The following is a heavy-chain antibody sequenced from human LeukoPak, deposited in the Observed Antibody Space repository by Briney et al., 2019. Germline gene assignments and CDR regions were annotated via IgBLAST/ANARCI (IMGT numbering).Heavy chain of an antibody. J-gene: IGHJ3*02. CDR1: GFTFSSYS. Sequence: GGSLRLSCAASGFTFSSYSMNWVRQAPGKGLEWVSSISSSSSYIYYADSVKGRFTISRDNAKNSLYLQMNSLRAEDTAVYYCAKATGVIGYYYDSSGYPMASDAFDIWGQGTMVTVSS. D-gene: IGHD3-22*01. CDR3: AKATGVIGYYYDSSGYPMASDAFDI. CDR2: ISSSSSYI. V-gene: IGHV3-21*04.